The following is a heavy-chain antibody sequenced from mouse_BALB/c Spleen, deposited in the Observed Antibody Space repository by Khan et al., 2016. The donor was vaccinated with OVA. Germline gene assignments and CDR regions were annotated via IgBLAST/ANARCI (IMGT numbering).Heavy chain of an antibody. Sequence: EVELVESGGGLVQPGGSLRLSCAASGFTFSDYYMTWVRQPPGKALEWLGFIRNERYGYTTEYDASVKGRFTISRGNSQSILYLRMNVLRPEDSATYYCARDMGLLRLDYWGQGTLVTVSA. D-gene: IGHD1-2*01. V-gene: IGHV7-3*02. CDR3: ARDMGLLRLDY. CDR2: IRNERYGYTT. J-gene: IGHJ3*01. CDR1: GFTFSDYY.